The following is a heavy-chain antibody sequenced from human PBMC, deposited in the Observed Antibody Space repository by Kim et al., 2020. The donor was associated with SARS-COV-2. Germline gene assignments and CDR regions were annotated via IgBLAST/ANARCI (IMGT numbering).Heavy chain of an antibody. CDR1: GFTFSDYA. D-gene: IGHD3-16*01. Sequence: GGSLRLSCAASGFTFSDYAMCWVRQAPGKGLEWVSCFSTTVGSTYYAESVKGRFTISRDNSKNMLYLQMNGLRAEDTAVYYCAQKSDGGPAYWGQGTLVTVAS. CDR2: FSTTVGST. CDR3: AQKSDGGPAY. V-gene: IGHV3-23*01. J-gene: IGHJ4*02.